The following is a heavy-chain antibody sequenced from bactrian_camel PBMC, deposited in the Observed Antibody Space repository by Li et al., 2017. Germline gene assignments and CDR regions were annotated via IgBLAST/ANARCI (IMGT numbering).Heavy chain of an antibody. CDR2: ISGNSETS. Sequence: QLVESGGGLVQAGGSLRLSCTASGLTFGDHAMGWFRQAPGKQREGVSCISGNSETSHYADSVKGRFTISRDNAKDTVYMQMNSVIPEDTAVYYCATATLATRTCPNLEGYWGQGTQVTVS. J-gene: IGHJ6*01. D-gene: IGHD4*01. CDR3: ATATLATRTCPNLEGY. CDR1: GLTFGDHA. V-gene: IGHV3S65*01.